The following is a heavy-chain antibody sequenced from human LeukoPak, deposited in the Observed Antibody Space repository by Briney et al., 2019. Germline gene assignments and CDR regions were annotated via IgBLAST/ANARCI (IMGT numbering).Heavy chain of an antibody. CDR3: ARDYDFWSGFYMDV. V-gene: IGHV1-24*01. CDR1: GYTLTELS. Sequence: ASVKVSCKVSGYTLTELSMHWVRQAPGKGLEWMGGFDPEDGETIYARKFQGRVTMTEDTSTDTAYMELSSLRSEDTAVYYCARDYDFWSGFYMDVWGKGTTVTVSS. J-gene: IGHJ6*03. D-gene: IGHD3-3*01. CDR2: FDPEDGET.